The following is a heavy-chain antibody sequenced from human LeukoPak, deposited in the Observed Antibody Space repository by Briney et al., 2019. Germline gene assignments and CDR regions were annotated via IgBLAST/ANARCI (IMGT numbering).Heavy chain of an antibody. CDR1: GGSISSSSYY. V-gene: IGHV4-39*07. Sequence: SETLSLTCTVSGGSISSSSYYWGWIRQPPGKGLEWIGSIYYSGSTYYNPSLKSRVTISVDTSKNQFSLKLSSVTAADTAVYYCARRPRAVRGEDIWGQGTMVTVSS. CDR3: ARRPRAVRGEDI. CDR2: IYYSGST. J-gene: IGHJ3*02. D-gene: IGHD3-10*01.